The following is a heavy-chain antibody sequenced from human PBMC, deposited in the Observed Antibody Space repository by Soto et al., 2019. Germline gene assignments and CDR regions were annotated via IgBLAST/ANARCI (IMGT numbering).Heavy chain of an antibody. V-gene: IGHV3-21*01. D-gene: IGHD3-22*01. J-gene: IGHJ4*02. CDR3: ARVHYYDSSGFYL. CDR1: GFPFSSYN. CDR2: ISSSSSYI. Sequence: GGSLRHSCGASGFPFSSYNMNWVRPVPGKGLEWVSSISSSSSYIYYGDSVKGRFTISRDNAKNSLYLQMNSLRAEDTATYYCARVHYYDSSGFYLWGQGTLVTVSS.